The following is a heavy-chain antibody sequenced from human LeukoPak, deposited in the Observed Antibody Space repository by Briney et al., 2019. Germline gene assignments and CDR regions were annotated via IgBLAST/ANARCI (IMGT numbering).Heavy chain of an antibody. J-gene: IGHJ5*02. CDR2: IYYSGST. CDR3: ASRMGRITMVRGPRYGFDP. Sequence: PSETLSLTCIVSGGSISSSIYYWGWIRQPPGKGLEWIGSIYYSGSTYYNPSLKSRVTISVDTSKNQFSLKLSSVTAADTAVYYCASRMGRITMVRGPRYGFDPWGQGTLVTVSS. D-gene: IGHD3-10*01. CDR1: GGSISSSIYY. V-gene: IGHV4-39*01.